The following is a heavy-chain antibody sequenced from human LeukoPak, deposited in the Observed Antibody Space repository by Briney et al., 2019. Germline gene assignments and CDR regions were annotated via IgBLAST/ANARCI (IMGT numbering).Heavy chain of an antibody. CDR2: IYTSGST. V-gene: IGHV4-61*02. CDR3: ARAPGAHYYYGMDV. CDR1: GGSISSGSYY. J-gene: IGHJ6*02. D-gene: IGHD1-26*01. Sequence: PSETLSLTCTVSGGSISSGSYYWSWIRQPAGKGLEWIGRIYTSGSTNYNPSLKGRVTISVDTSKNQFSLKLSSVTAADTAVYYCARAPGAHYYYGMDVWGQGTTVTVSS.